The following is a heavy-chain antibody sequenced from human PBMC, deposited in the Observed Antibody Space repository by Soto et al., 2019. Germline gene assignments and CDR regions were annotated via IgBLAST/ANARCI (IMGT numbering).Heavy chain of an antibody. CDR2: IGTAGDT. CDR3: ARAKGDNLVLPYYYDSSGYYSGILDY. V-gene: IGHV3-13*01. D-gene: IGHD3-22*01. J-gene: IGHJ4*02. CDR1: GFTFSSYD. Sequence: GGSLRLSCAASGFTFSSYDMHWVRQATGKGLEWVSAIGTAGDTYYPGSVTGRFTISRENAKNSLYLQMNSLRAGDTAVYYCARAKGDNLVLPYYYDSSGYYSGILDYWGQGTLVTVSS.